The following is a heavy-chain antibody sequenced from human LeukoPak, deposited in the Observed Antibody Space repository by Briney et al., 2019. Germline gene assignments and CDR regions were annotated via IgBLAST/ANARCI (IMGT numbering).Heavy chain of an antibody. J-gene: IGHJ4*02. CDR2: IYTSGST. V-gene: IGHV4-61*02. CDR1: GGSISSGSYY. D-gene: IGHD4-23*01. Sequence: PSQTLSLTCTVSGGSISSGSYYWSWIRQPAGKRVEWIGRIYTSGSTNYNPSLKSRVTISVDTSKNQFSLKLSSVTAVDTAVYYCARSVDGGNSPFDYWGQGTLVTVSS. CDR3: ARSVDGGNSPFDY.